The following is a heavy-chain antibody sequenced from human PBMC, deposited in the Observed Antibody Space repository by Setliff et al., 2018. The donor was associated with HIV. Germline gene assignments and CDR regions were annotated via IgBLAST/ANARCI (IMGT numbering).Heavy chain of an antibody. Sequence: SETLSLTCTVSGGSISSGTYYWSWIRQPAGKGLEWIGHIYTDGSTNFNPSLRSRVTISADTPKNQLSLKLTSVTAADTAVYYCARGPPRAKRVVVITTRYFQHWGQGTRVTVSS. CDR2: IYTDGST. D-gene: IGHD3-22*01. J-gene: IGHJ1*01. CDR1: GGSISSGTYY. V-gene: IGHV4-61*09. CDR3: ARGPPRAKRVVVITTRYFQH.